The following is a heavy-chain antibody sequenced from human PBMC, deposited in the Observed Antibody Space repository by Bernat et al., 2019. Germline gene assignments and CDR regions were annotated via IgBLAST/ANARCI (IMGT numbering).Heavy chain of an antibody. CDR3: ATFVGVGYPEY. CDR2: IKRKGDGGTT. D-gene: IGHD3-16*01. V-gene: IGHV3-15*01. J-gene: IGHJ4*02. CDR1: GFTFNNAW. Sequence: EVLLVESGGGLVKPGGSLRLSCAASGFTFNNAWMGWVRQAPGKGLEWVGRIKRKGDGGTTDYAAPVRGRFTIPRDDSKNTLFLQMNRLKTEDTGLYSCATFVGVGYPEYWGQGTLVTVSS.